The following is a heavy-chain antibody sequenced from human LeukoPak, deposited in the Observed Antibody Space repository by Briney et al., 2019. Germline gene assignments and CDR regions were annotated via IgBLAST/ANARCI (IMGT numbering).Heavy chain of an antibody. CDR1: GFTFRSYS. V-gene: IGHV3-21*01. Sequence: PGGSLRLSCAASGFTFRSYSLNWVRQAPGKGLEWVSSISSSSTYIPYADSLKGRFTISRDNAKNSLYLEMNSLRAEDTAVYYCARFGGTGYYMDVWGKGTTVTVSS. CDR3: ARFGGTGYYMDV. D-gene: IGHD2-15*01. CDR2: ISSSSTYI. J-gene: IGHJ6*03.